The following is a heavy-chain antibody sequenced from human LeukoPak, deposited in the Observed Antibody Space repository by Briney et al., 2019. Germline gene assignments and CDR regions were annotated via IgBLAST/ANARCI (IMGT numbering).Heavy chain of an antibody. V-gene: IGHV3-9*01. Sequence: PGGSLRLSCAASGFTFDDYAMHWVRQAPGKGLEWVSGISWNSGSIGYADSVKGRFTISRDNAKNSLYLQMNSLRAEDTAVYYCARDQGSGINYYYYYMDVWGKGTTVTVSS. CDR2: ISWNSGSI. CDR1: GFTFDDYA. CDR3: ARDQGSGINYYYYYMDV. J-gene: IGHJ6*03. D-gene: IGHD3-10*01.